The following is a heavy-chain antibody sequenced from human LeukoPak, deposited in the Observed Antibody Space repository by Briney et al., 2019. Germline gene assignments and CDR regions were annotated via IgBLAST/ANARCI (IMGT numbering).Heavy chain of an antibody. D-gene: IGHD3-10*01. J-gene: IGHJ6*02. V-gene: IGHV4-4*02. CDR1: GVPISSSNW. CDR2: IYHSGST. Sequence: SGTLSLTCAVSGVPISSSNWWSWVRQPPGKGLEWIGEIYHSGSTNYNPSLKSLVTISVDKSKNQFSLKLSSVTAADTAVYYCASYRSVSGSGYGMEVWGQGTTVTVSS. CDR3: ASYRSVSGSGYGMEV.